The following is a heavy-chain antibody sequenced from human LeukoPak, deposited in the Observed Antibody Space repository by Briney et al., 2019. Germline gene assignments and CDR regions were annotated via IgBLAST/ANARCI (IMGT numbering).Heavy chain of an antibody. Sequence: GGSLRLSCAASGFTFSTYEMNWVRQAPGKGLEWVSYISGGGGTIYYADSVKGRFTISRDNAKNSLYLQMNSLRAEDTAVYYCAKDGGYGSGSYYPDYWGQGTLVTVSS. V-gene: IGHV3-48*03. CDR3: AKDGGYGSGSYYPDY. CDR2: ISGGGGTI. D-gene: IGHD3-10*01. J-gene: IGHJ4*02. CDR1: GFTFSTYE.